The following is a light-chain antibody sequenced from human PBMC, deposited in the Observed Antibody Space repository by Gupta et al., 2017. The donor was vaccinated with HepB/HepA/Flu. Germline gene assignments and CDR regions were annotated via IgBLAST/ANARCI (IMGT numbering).Light chain of an antibody. CDR2: AAY. V-gene: IGKV3-20*01. J-gene: IGKJ2*01. Sequence: EIVLTQSPGTLSLSPGERATLFCRVGQSVNSRDLAWYQQRRGQAPRVLIYAAYSRATGIPDRFSGSGSGTDFTLTISTLEPEDFAVYYCQLYSSSPPRYTFGQGTNLEI. CDR3: QLYSSSPPRYT. CDR1: QSVNSRD.